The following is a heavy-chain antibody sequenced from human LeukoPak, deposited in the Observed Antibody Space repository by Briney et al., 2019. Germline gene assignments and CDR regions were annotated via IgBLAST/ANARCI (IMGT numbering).Heavy chain of an antibody. CDR2: ISNSGGST. Sequence: PGGSLRLSCAASGFTFSSYVMSWVRQAPGKGLEWVSSISNSGGSTYYADSVKGRFTISRDNSKNTLYLQMNSLRAEDTAVYYCAKGSSSSRPYYFDYWGQGTLVTVSS. CDR1: GFTFSSYV. CDR3: AKGSSSSRPYYFDY. V-gene: IGHV3-23*01. J-gene: IGHJ4*02. D-gene: IGHD2-2*01.